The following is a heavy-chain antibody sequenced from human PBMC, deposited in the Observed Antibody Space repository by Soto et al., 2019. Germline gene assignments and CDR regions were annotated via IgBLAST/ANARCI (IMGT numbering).Heavy chain of an antibody. V-gene: IGHV1-18*01. Sequence: ASVKVSCRASDYTFTNYGITWLRPASGQGLEWMGWISAYKGNTNYAQKLQVRVTMTTDTSTSTAYMELRSLRSDDTAVYYCARVGDTAMDFSKYYGMDVWGQGTTVTVSS. CDR3: ARVGDTAMDFSKYYGMDV. J-gene: IGHJ6*02. D-gene: IGHD5-18*01. CDR2: ISAYKGNT. CDR1: DYTFTNYG.